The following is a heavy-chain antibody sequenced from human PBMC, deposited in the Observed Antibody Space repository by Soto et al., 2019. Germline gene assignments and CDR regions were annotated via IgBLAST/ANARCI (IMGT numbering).Heavy chain of an antibody. CDR2: ISSNGGST. D-gene: IGHD3-10*01. CDR1: GFTFSNSA. Sequence: EVQLVESGEDLVQPGGSLRLSCAASGFTFSNSAMYWVRQAPGKGLECVSSISSNGGSTYYADSVKGRFTISRDNSKNTLYLKMGSLRADDMAVYYCATVGNYGNFDYWGQGTLVTVSS. V-gene: IGHV3-64*02. J-gene: IGHJ4*02. CDR3: ATVGNYGNFDY.